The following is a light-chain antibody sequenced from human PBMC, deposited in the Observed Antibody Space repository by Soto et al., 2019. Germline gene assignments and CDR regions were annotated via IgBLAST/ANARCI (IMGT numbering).Light chain of an antibody. V-gene: IGKV3-15*01. CDR2: GAS. J-gene: IGKJ4*01. CDR3: QQYNNWPLT. CDR1: QSVSSS. Sequence: EIVMTQSPATLSVSPGERATLSCRASQSVSSSLGWYQQRPGQAPRLLIFGASSRATGIPARFSGSGSGTEFTLTISSLQSEDFAVYYCQQYNNWPLTFGGGTKLEIK.